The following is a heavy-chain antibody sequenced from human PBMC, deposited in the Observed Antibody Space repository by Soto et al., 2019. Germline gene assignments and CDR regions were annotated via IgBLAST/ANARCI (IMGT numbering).Heavy chain of an antibody. CDR3: TANPTAVAVGVHY. V-gene: IGHV3-15*07. J-gene: IGHJ4*02. CDR2: IKSKTDGGTT. Sequence: EVQLVESGGGLVKPGGSLRLSCAASGFTFSNAWMKWVRQAPGKGLEWVSRIKSKTDGGTTDYAAPGKGRFTISRDDSKNTLYLQMNSLKTEDTAFYYCTANPTAVAVGVHYWGQGTLVTVSS. D-gene: IGHD6-19*01. CDR1: GFTFSNAW.